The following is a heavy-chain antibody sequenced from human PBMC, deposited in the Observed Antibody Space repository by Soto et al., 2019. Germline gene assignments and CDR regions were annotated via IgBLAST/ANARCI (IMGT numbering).Heavy chain of an antibody. CDR2: IWYDGSYK. J-gene: IGHJ6*02. V-gene: IGHV3-33*01. Sequence: GGSLRLSCAASGFTFNTYGIHWVRQAPGQGLEWVAVIWYDGSYKYYADSVKGRLTISRDNSMNTLYLQMNSLRAEDTAVYYCARDQQPYAIYYYVMDVWGQGTTVTVSS. D-gene: IGHD2-8*01. CDR3: ARDQQPYAIYYYVMDV. CDR1: GFTFNTYG.